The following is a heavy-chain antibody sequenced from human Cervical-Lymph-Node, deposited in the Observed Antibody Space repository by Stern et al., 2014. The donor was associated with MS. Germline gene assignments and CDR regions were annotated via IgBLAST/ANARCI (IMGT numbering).Heavy chain of an antibody. CDR2: IHPADSDI. CDR1: GFNFNNYW. J-gene: IGHJ5*02. D-gene: IGHD3-9*01. CDR3: AKRTYILTDTMWFDP. V-gene: IGHV5-51*01. Sequence: EVQLLESGAEVKKPGESLKISCKGSGFNFNNYWIGWVRQMPGQGLEWLGVIHPADSDIRYSPSLQGQIPISADKSISTVYLQWSSLKSSDTAMYYCAKRTYILTDTMWFDPWGQGTLVTVSS.